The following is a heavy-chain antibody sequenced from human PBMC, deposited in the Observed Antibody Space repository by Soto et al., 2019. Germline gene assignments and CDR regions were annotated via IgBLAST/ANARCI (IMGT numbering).Heavy chain of an antibody. D-gene: IGHD6-13*01. Sequence: PSETLSLTCTVSGGSISGSYWSWIRQPPGKGLEWIGYIYYSGSTNYNPSLKSRVTISVDTSKNQFSLKLSSVTAADTAVYYCARDLLAAYMDVWGKGTSVTSP. V-gene: IGHV4-59*01. CDR2: IYYSGST. CDR3: ARDLLAAYMDV. J-gene: IGHJ6*03. CDR1: GGSISGSY.